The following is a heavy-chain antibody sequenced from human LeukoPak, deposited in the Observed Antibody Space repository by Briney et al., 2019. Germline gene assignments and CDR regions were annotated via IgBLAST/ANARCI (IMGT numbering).Heavy chain of an antibody. CDR3: ARVVASTSIDS. D-gene: IGHD2-15*01. V-gene: IGHV4-34*01. CDR2: INRSGST. J-gene: IGHJ4*02. Sequence: PSETLSLTCAVYGGSFSGYYWSWIRQPPGKGLEWIGEINRSGSTNYNPSLKSRVTISVDPSKNRFSLKLTSVTAADTAVYYCARVVASTSIDSWGQGTLVTVSS. CDR1: GGSFSGYY.